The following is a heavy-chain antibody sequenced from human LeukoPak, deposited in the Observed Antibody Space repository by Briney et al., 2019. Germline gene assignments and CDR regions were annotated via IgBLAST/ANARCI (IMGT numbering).Heavy chain of an antibody. J-gene: IGHJ6*03. CDR2: ISYSGYN. CDR1: GGSIRSYH. Sequence: SETLSLTCSVSGGSIRSYHWSWIRQSPGKGLEWIGYISYSGYNYYNPSLERRVTMSVDTSQNQFSLRLRSVTAADTAVYYCAKIEQGGSGSPQYYYYYRDVWGKGTTVTVSS. CDR3: AKIEQGGSGSPQYYYYYRDV. D-gene: IGHD3-10*01. V-gene: IGHV4-59*03.